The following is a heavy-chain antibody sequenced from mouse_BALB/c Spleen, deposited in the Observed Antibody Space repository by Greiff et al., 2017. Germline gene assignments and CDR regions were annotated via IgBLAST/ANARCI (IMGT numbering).Heavy chain of an antibody. J-gene: IGHJ1*01. CDR3: TRDHYGNYDWYFDV. D-gene: IGHD2-1*01. Sequence: EVHLVESGGGLVKPGGSLKLSCAASGFTFSSYTMSWVRQTPEKRLEWVATISSGGSYTYYPDSVKGRFTISRDNAKNTLYLQMSSLKSEDTAMYYCTRDHYGNYDWYFDVWGAGTTVTVSS. V-gene: IGHV5-6-4*01. CDR2: ISSGGSYT. CDR1: GFTFSSYT.